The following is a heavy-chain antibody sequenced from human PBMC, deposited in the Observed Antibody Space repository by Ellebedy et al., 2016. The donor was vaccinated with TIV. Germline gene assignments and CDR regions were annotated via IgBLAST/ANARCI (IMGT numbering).Heavy chain of an antibody. V-gene: IGHV3-7*01. CDR2: IREDGSDT. D-gene: IGHD6-13*01. CDR1: GFTFGSYW. J-gene: IGHJ6*02. Sequence: GESLKISXVASGFTFGSYWMTWVRQAPGKGLEWVANIREDGSDTYYVDSVKGRFTISRDNAKNSLYLQMNSLRVEDTAVYYCARDPDSSSWYMGDYGLDVWGQGTTVTVSS. CDR3: ARDPDSSSWYMGDYGLDV.